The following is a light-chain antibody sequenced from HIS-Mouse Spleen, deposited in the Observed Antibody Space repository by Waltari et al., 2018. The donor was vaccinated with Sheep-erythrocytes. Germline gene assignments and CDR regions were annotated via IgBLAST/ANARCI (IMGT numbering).Light chain of an antibody. CDR2: EVS. J-gene: IGLJ1*01. V-gene: IGLV2-8*01. Sequence: QSALTQPPSASGSPGQSVTISCTGTSSYVGGYNYVSWYQPHPGKAPKLMIYEVSKRPSGVPDRFSGSKSGNTASLTISGLQAEDEADYYCCSYAGSYNHVFATGTKVTVL. CDR1: SSYVGGYNY. CDR3: CSYAGSYNHV.